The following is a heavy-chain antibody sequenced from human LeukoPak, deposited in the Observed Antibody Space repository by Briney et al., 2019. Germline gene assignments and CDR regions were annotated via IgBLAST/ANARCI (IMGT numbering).Heavy chain of an antibody. V-gene: IGHV4-34*01. Sequence: SETLSLTCAVYGGSFSGYYWSWIRQPPGKGLEWIGEINHSGSTNYNPSLKSRVTISVDTSKNQFSLKLSSVTAADTAVYYCARWEEFYFDYWGQGTLVTVFS. D-gene: IGHD1-26*01. CDR2: INHSGST. CDR3: ARWEEFYFDY. J-gene: IGHJ4*02. CDR1: GGSFSGYY.